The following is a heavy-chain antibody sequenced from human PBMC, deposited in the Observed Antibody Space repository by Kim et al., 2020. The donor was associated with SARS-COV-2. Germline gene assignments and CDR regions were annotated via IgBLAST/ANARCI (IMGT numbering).Heavy chain of an antibody. J-gene: IGHJ5*02. CDR2: IYHSGST. CDR1: GGSISSSNW. Sequence: SETLSLTCAVSGGSISSSNWWSWVRQPPGKGLEWIGEIYHSGSTNYNPSLKSRVTISVDKSKNQFSLKLSSVTAADTAVYYCARGGSGWYTGNWFDPWGQGTLVTVSS. CDR3: ARGGSGWYTGNWFDP. V-gene: IGHV4-4*02. D-gene: IGHD6-19*01.